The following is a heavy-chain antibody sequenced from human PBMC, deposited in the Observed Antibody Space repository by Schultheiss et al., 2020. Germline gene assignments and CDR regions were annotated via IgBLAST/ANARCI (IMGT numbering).Heavy chain of an antibody. Sequence: GGSLRLSCAASGFTFSSYAMSWVRQAPGKGLEWVSTIGGSGGSTYYADSVKGRFTISRDDSRNTLYLQMNSLRAEDTAVYSCARYQSSGRPGDAFDIWGQGTMVTVSS. CDR3: ARYQSSGRPGDAFDI. CDR1: GFTFSSYA. D-gene: IGHD3-22*01. V-gene: IGHV3-23*01. CDR2: IGGSGGST. J-gene: IGHJ3*02.